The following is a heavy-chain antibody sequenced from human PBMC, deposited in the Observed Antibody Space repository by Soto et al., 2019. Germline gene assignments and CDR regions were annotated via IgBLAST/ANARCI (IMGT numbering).Heavy chain of an antibody. CDR2: IYYSGSN. CDR1: GGSISSSSYY. Sequence: SETLSLTCTVSGGSISSSSYYWGWIRQPPGKGLEWVGSIYYSGSNYYNPSLKSRVTISVDTSKNQLSLKLSSVTAADTAVYYCARTHPSYYDFWSGYYTSTYYYYGMDVWGQGTTVTVSS. V-gene: IGHV4-39*01. J-gene: IGHJ6*02. D-gene: IGHD3-3*01. CDR3: ARTHPSYYDFWSGYYTSTYYYYGMDV.